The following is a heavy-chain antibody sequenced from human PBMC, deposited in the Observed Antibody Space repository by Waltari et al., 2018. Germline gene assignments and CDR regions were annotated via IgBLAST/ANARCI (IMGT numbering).Heavy chain of an antibody. V-gene: IGHV3-9*01. CDR2: INWNSGTI. CDR1: GFIFDDYG. CDR3: TKDMDGATAMAPRLDF. D-gene: IGHD5-18*01. J-gene: IGHJ4*02. Sequence: VHLVESGGGLVRPGRSLRLSWAASGFIFDDYGMDWVRQAPGKGLEWVAGINWNSGTIHYADSVKGRFTISRDNAENSLYLQMNSLTTEDTAVYYCTKDMDGATAMAPRLDFWGQGTLVTVSS.